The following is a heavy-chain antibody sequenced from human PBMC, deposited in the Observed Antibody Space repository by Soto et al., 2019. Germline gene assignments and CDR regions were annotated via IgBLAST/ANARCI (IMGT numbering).Heavy chain of an antibody. D-gene: IGHD4-17*01. V-gene: IGHV3-30*18. CDR3: AKGATVTTRRGSFHY. Sequence: QVQLVESGGGVVQPGRSLRLSCAASGFTFSSYGMHWVRQAPGKGLEWVAVISYDGSNKYYADSVKGRFTISRDNSKNTLYLPMNSLRAEDTAVYYCAKGATVTTRRGSFHYWGQGTLVTVSS. CDR1: GFTFSSYG. J-gene: IGHJ4*02. CDR2: ISYDGSNK.